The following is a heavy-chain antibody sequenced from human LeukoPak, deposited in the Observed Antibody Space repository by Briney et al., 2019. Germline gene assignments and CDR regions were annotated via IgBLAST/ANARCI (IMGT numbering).Heavy chain of an antibody. Sequence: GGSLRLSCAASGFTFSSYAMTWVRQAPGKGLEWVSSIGVSSTYYADSVKGRFTISRDDSKNTLYLQMNSLRAEDTAVYYCARSLIPGRWYFDPWGRGTLVTVSS. J-gene: IGHJ2*01. D-gene: IGHD3-16*01. CDR2: IGVSST. CDR1: GFTFSSYA. CDR3: ARSLIPGRWYFDP. V-gene: IGHV3-23*01.